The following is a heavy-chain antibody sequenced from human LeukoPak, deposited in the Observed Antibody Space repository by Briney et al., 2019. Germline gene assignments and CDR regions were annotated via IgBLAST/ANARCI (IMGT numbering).Heavy chain of an antibody. CDR3: ASSARLGY. D-gene: IGHD2-21*01. Sequence: SETLSLTCAVYGGSFSDYYWSWIRQPPGKGLEWIGEINHSGHTNYNPSLQSRVTISVDTPKKQFSLKVRSVTAADTAVYYCASSARLGYWGQGTLVTVSS. CDR2: INHSGHT. J-gene: IGHJ4*02. CDR1: GGSFSDYY. V-gene: IGHV4-34*01.